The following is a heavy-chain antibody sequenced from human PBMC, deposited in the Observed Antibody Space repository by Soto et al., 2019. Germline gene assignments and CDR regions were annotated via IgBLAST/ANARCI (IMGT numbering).Heavy chain of an antibody. J-gene: IGHJ4*02. CDR1: GFTFSSYY. Sequence: EVQLVESGGGMVQPGGSLRLSCAASGFTFSSYYMNWVRQAPGKGLEWVSYITSERTTIYSADSVKGRFAISRDNAKNSLYLQMSSLRAEDTAVYYCVRAACAISYGFDYWGQGTLVTVSS. CDR3: VRAACAISYGFDY. D-gene: IGHD2-15*01. V-gene: IGHV3-48*04. CDR2: ITSERTTI.